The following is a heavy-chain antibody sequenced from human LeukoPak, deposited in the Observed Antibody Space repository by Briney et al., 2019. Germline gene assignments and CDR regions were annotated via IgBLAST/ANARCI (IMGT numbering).Heavy chain of an antibody. D-gene: IGHD4-23*01. V-gene: IGHV4-39*01. Sequence: SETLCLTCTVSGGSISSRSDYWGWIRQTPGKGLEWIGNLDSSGSTYYNPSLKSRVTISVGTSKNQFSLNLRSVTAADTAIYFCSRSHDYGGLYFYYYMDVWGKGTTVTVSS. CDR1: GGSISSRSDY. CDR2: LDSSGST. CDR3: SRSHDYGGLYFYYYMDV. J-gene: IGHJ6*03.